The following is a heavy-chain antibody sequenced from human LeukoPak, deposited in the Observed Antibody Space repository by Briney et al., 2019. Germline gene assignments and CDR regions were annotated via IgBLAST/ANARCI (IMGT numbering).Heavy chain of an antibody. J-gene: IGHJ4*02. Sequence: GGSLRLSCAASGFTFSSYGMHWVRQAPGKGPEWVSHISSRSSTIYYADSVKGRFTISRDNAKNSLFLQMNSLRAEDTAVYYCVRDHDTSGYSPNHYFDYWGQGTLVTVSS. V-gene: IGHV3-48*01. CDR1: GFTFSSYG. CDR2: ISSRSSTI. CDR3: VRDHDTSGYSPNHYFDY. D-gene: IGHD3-22*01.